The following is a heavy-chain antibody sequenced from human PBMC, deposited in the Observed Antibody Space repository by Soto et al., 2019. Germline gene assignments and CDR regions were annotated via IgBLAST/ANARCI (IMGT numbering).Heavy chain of an antibody. CDR1: GFTFSSYG. CDR3: AKAIYNGYDFWSGYFYYYYVMDV. J-gene: IGHJ6*02. CDR2: ISYDGSNK. Sequence: GGSLRLSCAASGFTFSSYGMHWVRQAPGKGLEWVAVISYDGSNKYYADSVKGRFTISRDNSKNTLYLQMNSLRAEDTAVYYCAKAIYNGYDFWSGYFYYYYVMDVWGQGTTVTVSS. V-gene: IGHV3-30*18. D-gene: IGHD3-3*01.